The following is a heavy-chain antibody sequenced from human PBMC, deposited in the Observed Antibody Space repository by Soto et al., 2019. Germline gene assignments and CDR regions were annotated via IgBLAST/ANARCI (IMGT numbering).Heavy chain of an antibody. CDR1: GFTFSSYG. J-gene: IGHJ4*02. V-gene: IGHV3-33*01. CDR2: IWYDGSNK. Sequence: GGSLRLSCAASGFTFSSYGMHWVRQAPGKGLEWVAVIWYDGSNKYYADSVKGRFTISRDNSKNTLYLQMNSLRAEDTAVYYCARERIAAAGRYNFDYWGQGTLVTVSS. CDR3: ARERIAAAGRYNFDY. D-gene: IGHD6-13*01.